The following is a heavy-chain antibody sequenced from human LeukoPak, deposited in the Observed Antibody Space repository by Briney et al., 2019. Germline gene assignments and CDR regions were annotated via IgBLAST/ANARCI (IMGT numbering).Heavy chain of an antibody. CDR3: VRAYDYASKLHYSDV. Sequence: GGSLTLTCAASGFNFNNYAMFWVRQAPGKGLDWVAGISYDGTNKYYADSVKGRFTISRDTSKSTLYLQMNSLRADDTAVYFCVRAYDYASKLHYSDVGGHGTPVTVSS. CDR2: ISYDGTNK. CDR1: GFNFNNYA. V-gene: IGHV3-30*04. J-gene: IGHJ6*01. D-gene: IGHD3-10*01.